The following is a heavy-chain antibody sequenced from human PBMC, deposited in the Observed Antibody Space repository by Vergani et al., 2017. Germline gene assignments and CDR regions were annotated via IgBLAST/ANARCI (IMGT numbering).Heavy chain of an antibody. J-gene: IGHJ5*02. CDR3: ARSPYLYISSSKGYWFDP. CDR1: GYSFTSYW. D-gene: IGHD6-6*01. V-gene: IGHV5-10-1*03. CDR2: IDPSDSYT. Sequence: EVQLVQSGAEVKKPGESLRISCKGSGYSFTSYWNSWVRQMPGKGLEWMGRIDPSDSYTHYSPSFQGHVTISADKSISTAYLQWSSLKASDTAMYYCARSPYLYISSSKGYWFDPWGQGTLVTVSS.